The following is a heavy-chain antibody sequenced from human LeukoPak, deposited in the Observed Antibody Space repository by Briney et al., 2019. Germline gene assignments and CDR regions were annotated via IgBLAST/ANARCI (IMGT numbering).Heavy chain of an antibody. D-gene: IGHD5-18*01. CDR2: MSSDGSNK. V-gene: IGHV3-30-3*01. CDR3: AKDGYSYGSNWFDP. J-gene: IGHJ5*02. CDR1: GFTFSVYT. Sequence: GGSLRLSCAASGFTFSVYTIHWVRQAPGKGLEWVAVMSSDGSNKYYADSVKGRFTISRDNSRNTMYLQMNSLRAEDTAVYYCAKDGYSYGSNWFDPWGQGTLVTVSS.